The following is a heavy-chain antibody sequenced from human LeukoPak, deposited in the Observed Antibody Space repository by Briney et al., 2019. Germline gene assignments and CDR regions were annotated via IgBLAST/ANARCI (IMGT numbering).Heavy chain of an antibody. D-gene: IGHD3-10*01. CDR1: GFTFRSYF. Sequence: GGSLRLSCAASGFTFRSYFMSWVRQAPGKGLEWVATINQDGSEKYSVDSVKGRFTISRDNAKNSLYLQMNSLRAEDTAVYYCARWSKNLDYYGSGSGLDYWGQGTLVTVSS. J-gene: IGHJ4*02. V-gene: IGHV3-7*01. CDR2: INQDGSEK. CDR3: ARWSKNLDYYGSGSGLDY.